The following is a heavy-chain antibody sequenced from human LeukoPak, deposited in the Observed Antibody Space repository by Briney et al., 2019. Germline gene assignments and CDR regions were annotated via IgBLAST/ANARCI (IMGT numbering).Heavy chain of an antibody. V-gene: IGHV3-73*01. CDR3: TGNYYGSGSYADFDY. CDR2: IRSTANGCAT. CDR1: GFTFSNAW. Sequence: GGSLRLSCAASGFTFSNAWMSWVRQAPGKGLEWVGRIRSTANGCATAYAASVKGRFTISRDDSKNTAYLQMDSLKTEDTAVYYCTGNYYGSGSYADFDYWGQGTLVTVSS. J-gene: IGHJ4*02. D-gene: IGHD3-10*01.